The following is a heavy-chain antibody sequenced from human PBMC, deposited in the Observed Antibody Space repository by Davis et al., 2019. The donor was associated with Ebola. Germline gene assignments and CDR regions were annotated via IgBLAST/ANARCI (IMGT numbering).Heavy chain of an antibody. CDR2: IYYSGST. D-gene: IGHD3-22*01. CDR1: GGSISSYY. V-gene: IGHV4-59*08. Sequence: GSLRLSCTVSGGSISSYYWSWIRQPPGKGLEWIGYIYYSGSTNYNPSLKSRVTISVDTSKNQFSLKLSSVTAADTAVYYCARHPAHYYYDSSGYYGRGGYFDYWGQGTLVTVSS. J-gene: IGHJ4*02. CDR3: ARHPAHYYYDSSGYYGRGGYFDY.